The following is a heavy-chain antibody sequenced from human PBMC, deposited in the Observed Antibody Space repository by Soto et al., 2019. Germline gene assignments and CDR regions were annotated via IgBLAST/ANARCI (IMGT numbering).Heavy chain of an antibody. CDR1: GFTVSNNY. Sequence: EVQMVESGGGLIQPGGSLRLSCAASGFTVSNNYMTWVRQAPGKGLEWVSAVYSGGSTYYADSVKGRFTISRDNSKNTLYLQMNGLRADDTAVYYCARARSAAAGLFDSWGQGTLVTVSS. V-gene: IGHV3-53*01. CDR3: ARARSAAAGLFDS. D-gene: IGHD6-13*01. CDR2: VYSGGST. J-gene: IGHJ4*02.